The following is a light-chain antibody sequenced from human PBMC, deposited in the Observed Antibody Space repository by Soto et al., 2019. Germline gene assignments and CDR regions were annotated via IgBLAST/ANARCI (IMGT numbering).Light chain of an antibody. CDR1: SSNIGKNF. CDR2: DSD. V-gene: IGLV1-51*01. J-gene: IGLJ1*01. CDR3: GTWDSSLTAVYV. Sequence: QSVLTQPPSVSAAPGQKVTISCSGASSNIGKNFVSWYQQLPGTAPKLLIYDSDKRPSGIPDRFSGSKSGTSATLGITGLQTGDEADYYCGTWDSSLTAVYVFGIGTKLTVL.